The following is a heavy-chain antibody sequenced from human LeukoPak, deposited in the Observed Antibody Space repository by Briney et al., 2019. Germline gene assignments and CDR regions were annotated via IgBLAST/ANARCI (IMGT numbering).Heavy chain of an antibody. CDR1: GGSFSGYY. J-gene: IGHJ4*02. CDR2: INRSGST. Sequence: PSETLSLTCAVCGGSFSGYYWSWIRQPPGKGLEWIGEINRSGSTNYNPSLKSRVTISVDTSKNQFSLKLSSVTAADTAVYYCATQAEWFGGLFDYWGQGTLVTVSS. CDR3: ATQAEWFGGLFDY. V-gene: IGHV4-34*01. D-gene: IGHD3-10*01.